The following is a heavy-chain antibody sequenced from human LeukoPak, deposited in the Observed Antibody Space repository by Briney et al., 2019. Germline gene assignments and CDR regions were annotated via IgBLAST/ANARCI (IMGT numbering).Heavy chain of an antibody. Sequence: GGCLRLSCTASGFTFSTYGMTWVRQAPGKGLEWVSAVSSGYVTYYADSVKGRFTISRDNSKNTLYLLMNSLRAEDTAVYYCAKDKTTTVTTPDYWGQGTLVSVSS. V-gene: IGHV3-23*01. D-gene: IGHD4-17*01. CDR2: VSSGYVT. J-gene: IGHJ4*02. CDR1: GFTFSTYG. CDR3: AKDKTTTVTTPDY.